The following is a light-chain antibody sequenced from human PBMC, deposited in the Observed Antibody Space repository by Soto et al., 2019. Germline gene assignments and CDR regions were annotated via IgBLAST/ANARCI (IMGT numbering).Light chain of an antibody. CDR3: QQSYSTPPT. CDR2: AAS. J-gene: IGKJ2*01. Sequence: DIQMTQSPSSLSASVGDRVTITCRASQSISSYLNWYQQKPGKAAKLLIYAASSLQSGVPSRFSGSGSGTDFTLTISSLQPEDFATYYCQQSYSTPPTFGQGTKLEIK. CDR1: QSISSY. V-gene: IGKV1-39*01.